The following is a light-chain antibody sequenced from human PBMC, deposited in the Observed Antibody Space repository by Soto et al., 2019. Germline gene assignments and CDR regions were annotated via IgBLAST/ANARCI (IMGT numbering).Light chain of an antibody. V-gene: IGKV1-5*03. CDR2: KAS. CDR1: QSISSW. CDR3: EQYNNYSTH. Sequence: DIQMTQSPSTLSASVGDRVTITCRASQSISSWLAWYQQKPGKAPKLLIYKASSLESGVPSRFSGSGSGTEFTPTISTLQPDDFEPYYCEQYNNYSTHFSQGTKLQIK. J-gene: IGKJ2*01.